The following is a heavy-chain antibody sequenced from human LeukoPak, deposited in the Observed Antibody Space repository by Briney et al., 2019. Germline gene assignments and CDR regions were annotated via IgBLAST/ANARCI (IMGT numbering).Heavy chain of an antibody. Sequence: SETLPLTCTVSGGSISSNYWNWIRQPAGKGLEWIGRIYNTGSTNYNPSLESRVTISVGTSKNQFSLKLSSVTAADTAVYYCVRAKISAAGVWLFDPWGQGTLITVSS. D-gene: IGHD6-13*01. J-gene: IGHJ5*02. CDR1: GGSISSNY. CDR3: VRAKISAAGVWLFDP. CDR2: IYNTGST. V-gene: IGHV4-4*07.